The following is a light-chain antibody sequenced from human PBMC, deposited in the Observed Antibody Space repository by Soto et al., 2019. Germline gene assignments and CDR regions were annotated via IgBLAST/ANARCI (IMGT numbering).Light chain of an antibody. CDR1: QSLSSNH. CDR2: GTS. Sequence: EIVLTQSPGTLSLSPGERATLSCRASQSLSSNHLGWYLDWYHQNPGQTPRLLLYGTSSRPTGIPDRFSGSGSGTNFTLTIIRLEPEDVAAYYCQQYCSSPPLTVGQGTRLEIK. V-gene: IGKV3-20*01. J-gene: IGKJ5*01. CDR3: QQYCSSPPLT.